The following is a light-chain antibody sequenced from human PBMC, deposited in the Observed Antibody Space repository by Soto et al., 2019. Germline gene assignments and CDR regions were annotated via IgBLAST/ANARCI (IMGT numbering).Light chain of an antibody. CDR1: SGHSSYA. CDR2: LNSDGSH. V-gene: IGLV4-69*01. J-gene: IGLJ2*01. Sequence: QSVLTQSPSASASLGASVKLTCTLSSGHSSYAIAWHQQQPEKGPRYLMKLNSDGSHSKGDGIPDRFSGSSSGAERYLTISSLPSEDEADYYCQTWGTGIQVFGGGTQLTVL. CDR3: QTWGTGIQV.